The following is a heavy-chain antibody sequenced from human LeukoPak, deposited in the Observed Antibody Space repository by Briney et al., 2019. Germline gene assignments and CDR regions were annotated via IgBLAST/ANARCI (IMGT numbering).Heavy chain of an antibody. CDR2: IYYSGST. V-gene: IGHV4-59*01. Sequence: SETLSLTCTVSGGSISGYYWSWIRQPPGKGLEWIGYIYYSGSTNYNPSLKSRVTISVDTSKNQFSLKQSSVTAADTAVYYCARLDWAPDTAMVFDYWGQGTLVTVSS. J-gene: IGHJ4*02. D-gene: IGHD5-18*01. CDR3: ARLDWAPDTAMVFDY. CDR1: GGSISGYY.